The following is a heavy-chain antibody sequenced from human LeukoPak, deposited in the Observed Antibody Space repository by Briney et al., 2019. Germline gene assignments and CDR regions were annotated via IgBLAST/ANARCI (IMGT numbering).Heavy chain of an antibody. V-gene: IGHV3-7*03. D-gene: IGHD6-19*01. J-gene: IGHJ3*02. CDR2: IKQDGSEK. Sequence: GGSLRLSCAASGFTFSSYWMSWVRQAPGKGLEWVANIKQDGSEKYYVDSVKGRFTISRDNAKNSLYLQMNSLRAEDTAVYYCARDKQACMALAGKGDAFDIWGQGTMVTVSS. CDR3: ARDKQACMALAGKGDAFDI. CDR1: GFTFSSYW.